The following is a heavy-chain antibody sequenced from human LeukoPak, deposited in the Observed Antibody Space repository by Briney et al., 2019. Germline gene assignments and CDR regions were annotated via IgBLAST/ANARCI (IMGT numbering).Heavy chain of an antibody. V-gene: IGHV3-30-3*01. CDR3: ARGWFGELYLDY. CDR1: GFTFNYYT. J-gene: IGHJ4*02. Sequence: GGSLRLSCVASGFTFNYYTVHWVRQAPGKGLEWVALISYDGSNTYYAASVKGRFTISRDNSKNTLYLQMNSLRAEDTAVYCCARGWFGELYLDYWGQGTLVTVSS. CDR2: ISYDGSNT. D-gene: IGHD3-10*01.